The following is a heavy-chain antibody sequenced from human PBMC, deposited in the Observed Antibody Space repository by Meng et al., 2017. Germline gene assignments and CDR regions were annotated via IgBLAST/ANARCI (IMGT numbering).Heavy chain of an antibody. Sequence: GERRHSGAEVKKPWASVKVSCKAPGYTFTGYYMHWVRQAPGQGLEWMGRINPNSGGTNYAQKFQGRVTMTRDTSISTAYMELSRLRSDDTAVYYCARDYGSGRIILHFDYWGQGTLVTVSS. CDR1: GYTFTGYY. CDR3: ARDYGSGRIILHFDY. V-gene: IGHV1-2*06. D-gene: IGHD3-10*01. J-gene: IGHJ4*02. CDR2: INPNSGGT.